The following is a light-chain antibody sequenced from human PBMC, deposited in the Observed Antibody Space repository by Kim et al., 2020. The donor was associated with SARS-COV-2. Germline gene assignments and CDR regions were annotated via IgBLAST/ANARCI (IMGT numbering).Light chain of an antibody. CDR3: NSRDSSGNHVV. CDR2: ARN. Sequence: SSELTQDPAVSVALGQTVRITCQGDSLRTYYASWYQQKPGQAPVLVMFARNSRPSKIPYRFSGSSAGDTASLTITGAQAEDEADYYCNSRDSSGNHVVFGGGTQLTVL. V-gene: IGLV3-19*01. J-gene: IGLJ3*02. CDR1: SLRTYY.